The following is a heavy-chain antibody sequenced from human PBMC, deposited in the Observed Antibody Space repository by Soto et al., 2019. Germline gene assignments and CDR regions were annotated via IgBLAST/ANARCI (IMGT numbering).Heavy chain of an antibody. CDR2: IYWDDDK. J-gene: IGHJ4*02. CDR1: GFSLSTSEVG. V-gene: IGHV2-5*02. Sequence: QITLKESGPTLVKPTQTLTLTCTFSGFSLSTSEVGVGWIRQPPGKALEWLALIYWDDDKRYSPSLKSRLTITKDTSKNQVVLRTTNMDPVDTATYYCAHRFDWYYFDYWGQGTLVTVSS. D-gene: IGHD3-9*01. CDR3: AHRFDWYYFDY.